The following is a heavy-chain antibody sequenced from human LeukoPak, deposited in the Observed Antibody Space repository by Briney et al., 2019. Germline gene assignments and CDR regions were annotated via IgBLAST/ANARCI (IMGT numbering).Heavy chain of an antibody. CDR2: IKQDGSEK. Sequence: GGSLRLSCAASGFTFSSYWMIWVRQAPGKGLEWVANIKQDGSEKYYVDSVKGRFTISRDNSKNTLYLQMNSLRAEDTAVYYCARDRGSYCSSTSCYYQNWFDPWGQGTLVTVSS. CDR1: GFTFSSYW. J-gene: IGHJ5*02. V-gene: IGHV3-7*01. D-gene: IGHD2-2*01. CDR3: ARDRGSYCSSTSCYYQNWFDP.